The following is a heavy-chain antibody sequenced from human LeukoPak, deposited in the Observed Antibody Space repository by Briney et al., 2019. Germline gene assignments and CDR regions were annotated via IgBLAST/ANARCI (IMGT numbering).Heavy chain of an antibody. J-gene: IGHJ4*02. CDR1: GFTFSKYG. CDR3: ARVVPPTDYGSGSYFWDPYYFDY. D-gene: IGHD3-10*01. V-gene: IGHV3-23*01. CDR2: ISGSADNT. Sequence: GGSLRLSCAASGFTFSKYGMSWVRQAPGKGPEWVSAISGSADNTYYADSVKGRFTISRDNSKNTLYLQMNSLRAEDTAVYYCARVVPPTDYGSGSYFWDPYYFDYWGQGTLVTVSS.